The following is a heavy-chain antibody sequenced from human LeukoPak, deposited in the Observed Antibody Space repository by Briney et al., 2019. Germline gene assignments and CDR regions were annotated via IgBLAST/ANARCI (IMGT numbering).Heavy chain of an antibody. Sequence: SETLSLTCTVSDDSISDYYRGWIRQPPGKGLEWIGYFYNSGRSTYNPSLKSRVTISADTSKNHFSLKLNSVTAADTAVYYCTRGAGWLIDYWGQGILVTVSS. CDR3: TRGAGWLIDY. V-gene: IGHV4-59*01. J-gene: IGHJ4*02. CDR2: FYNSGRS. D-gene: IGHD3-16*01. CDR1: DDSISDYY.